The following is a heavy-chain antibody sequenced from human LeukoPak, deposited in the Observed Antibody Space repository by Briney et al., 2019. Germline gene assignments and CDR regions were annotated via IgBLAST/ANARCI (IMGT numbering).Heavy chain of an antibody. CDR3: ARYGDNDYVWGSHRYTSFDY. CDR1: GYIFTSYG. CDR2: ISAYNGNI. J-gene: IGHJ4*02. V-gene: IGHV1-18*01. Sequence: GAPVKVSCKASGYIFTSYGISWVRQAPGQGLEWMGWISAYNGNINYAQKFQGRVTMTTDTSTSTAHMDLRSLRSDDTAVYYCARYGDNDYVWGSHRYTSFDYWGQGTLVTVSS. D-gene: IGHD3-16*02.